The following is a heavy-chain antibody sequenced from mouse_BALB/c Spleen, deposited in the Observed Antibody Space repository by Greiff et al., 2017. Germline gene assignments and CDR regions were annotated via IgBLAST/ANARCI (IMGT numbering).Heavy chain of an antibody. CDR1: GFTFSNYW. J-gene: IGHJ2*01. Sequence: EVKLVESGGGLVQPGGSMKLSCVASGFTFSNYWMNWVRQSPEKGLEWVAEIRLKSNNYATHYAESVKGRFTISRDDSKSSVYLQMNNLRAEDTGIYYCTRPYYYGSNYYFDYWGQGTTLTVSS. D-gene: IGHD1-1*01. V-gene: IGHV6-6*02. CDR3: TRPYYYGSNYYFDY. CDR2: IRLKSNNYAT.